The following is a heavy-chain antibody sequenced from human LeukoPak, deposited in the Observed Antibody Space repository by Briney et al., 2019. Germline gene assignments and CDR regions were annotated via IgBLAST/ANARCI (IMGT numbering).Heavy chain of an antibody. J-gene: IGHJ4*02. Sequence: PGGSLRLSCAASGFTFSSYAMSWVRQAPGKGLEWVSTFSGSGGNTYYADSVKGRFTISRDNSKDTLYLQMNSLRAEDTAVYYCAKRRHTGISVAGAIDYWGQGTLVTVSS. CDR3: AKRRHTGISVAGAIDY. D-gene: IGHD6-19*01. CDR2: FSGSGGNT. CDR1: GFTFSSYA. V-gene: IGHV3-23*01.